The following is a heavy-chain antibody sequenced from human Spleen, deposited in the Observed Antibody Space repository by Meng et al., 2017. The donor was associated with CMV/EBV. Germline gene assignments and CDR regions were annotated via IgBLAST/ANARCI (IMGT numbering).Heavy chain of an antibody. D-gene: IGHD2-2*01. CDR3: AKGQRTSIYYYGMDV. V-gene: IGHV3-30*02. CDR2: IRNDGLNN. CDR1: GFTFSSYA. Sequence: GESLKISCAASGFTFSSYAMHWVRQTPGEGLEWVAFIRNDGLNNYYADSVKGRLTISRDNAKNTLFLQMNSLRPDDTALYYCAKGQRTSIYYYGMDVWGQGTTVTVSS. J-gene: IGHJ6*02.